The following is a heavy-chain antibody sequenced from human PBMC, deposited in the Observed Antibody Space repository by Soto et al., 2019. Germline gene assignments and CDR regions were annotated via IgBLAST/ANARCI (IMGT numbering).Heavy chain of an antibody. CDR2: ISYDGTNK. CDR3: ARESEALYY. J-gene: IGHJ4*02. Sequence: QVQLVESGGGVVQPGRSLRLSCAVFGFTFSSYAMHWVRQAPGKGLEWVAVISYDGTNKYYADSVKGRFTISRDNSKNTPYLQMNSRRAEDTAVYYCARESEALYYWGRGTLVTVSS. CDR1: GFTFSSYA. V-gene: IGHV3-30-3*01.